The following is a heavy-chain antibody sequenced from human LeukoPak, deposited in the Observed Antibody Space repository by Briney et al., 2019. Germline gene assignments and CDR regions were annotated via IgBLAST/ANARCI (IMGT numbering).Heavy chain of an antibody. Sequence: SETLSLTCTVSGGSISSYYWSWIRQPPGKGLEWIGYIYYSGSTNYNPSLKSRVTISVDTSKNQFSLKLSSVTAADTAVYYCARSQYYYDSSGSPPGYWGQGTLVTVSS. CDR1: GGSISSYY. CDR3: ARSQYYYDSSGSPPGY. D-gene: IGHD3-22*01. V-gene: IGHV4-59*01. CDR2: IYYSGST. J-gene: IGHJ4*02.